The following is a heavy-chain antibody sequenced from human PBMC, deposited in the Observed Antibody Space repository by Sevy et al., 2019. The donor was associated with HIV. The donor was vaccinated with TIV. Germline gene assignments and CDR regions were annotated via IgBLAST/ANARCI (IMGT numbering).Heavy chain of an antibody. CDR2: IIPMFGAA. CDR3: GRGQPRDQDFWSGFPYPPYH. Sequence: ASVKVSYKASGGTFSNYAFSWVRQAPGQGLEWMGGIIPMFGAAVYAQKFQGRVTITADESPTTAYMELSSLRSDDSAVYYCGRGQPRDQDFWSGFPYPPYHWGQGTLVTVSS. V-gene: IGHV1-69*13. D-gene: IGHD3-3*01. CDR1: GGTFSNYA. J-gene: IGHJ5*02.